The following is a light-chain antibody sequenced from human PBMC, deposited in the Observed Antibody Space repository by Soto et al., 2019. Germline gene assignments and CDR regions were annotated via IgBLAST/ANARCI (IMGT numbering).Light chain of an antibody. CDR3: AAWDDSLSGVV. Sequence: QSVLTQPPSASGTPGQRVTISCSGSSSNIGSNYVYWYQQLPGTAPKLLIYRNNQRPSGVPDRFSGSKSGTSASLAISGLRSGAEAEYYCAAWDDSLSGVVFGGGTMLTVL. V-gene: IGLV1-47*01. J-gene: IGLJ2*01. CDR2: RNN. CDR1: SSNIGSNY.